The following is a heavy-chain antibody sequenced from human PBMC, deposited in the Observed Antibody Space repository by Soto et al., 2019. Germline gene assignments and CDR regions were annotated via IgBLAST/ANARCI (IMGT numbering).Heavy chain of an antibody. Sequence: ASVKVSCKASGYTVTSYAMHWVRQAPGQRLEWMGWINAGNGNTKYSQKFQGRVTITRDTSASTAYMELSSLRSEDTAVYYCARQRITMVRGPYYYYMDVWGKGTTVTVSS. D-gene: IGHD3-10*01. CDR3: ARQRITMVRGPYYYYMDV. CDR2: INAGNGNT. V-gene: IGHV1-3*01. J-gene: IGHJ6*03. CDR1: GYTVTSYA.